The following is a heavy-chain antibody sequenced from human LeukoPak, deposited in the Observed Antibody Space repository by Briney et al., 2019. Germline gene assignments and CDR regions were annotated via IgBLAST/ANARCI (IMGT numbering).Heavy chain of an antibody. CDR2: IYHSGST. J-gene: IGHJ3*02. Sequence: SGTLSLTCAVSGGSISSSNWWSWVRQPPGKGLEWIGEIYHSGSTNYNPSLKSRVTISVDKSKNQFSLKLSSVTAADTAVYYCARGVVLGFLEWPNDAFDIWGQGTMVTVSS. D-gene: IGHD3-3*01. V-gene: IGHV4-4*02. CDR3: ARGVVLGFLEWPNDAFDI. CDR1: GGSISSSNW.